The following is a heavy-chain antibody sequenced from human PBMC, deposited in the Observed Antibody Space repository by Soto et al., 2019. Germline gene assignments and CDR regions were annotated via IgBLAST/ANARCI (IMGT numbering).Heavy chain of an antibody. CDR2: MYFAGSF. CDR1: GASVNTGY. Sequence: QMQLQESGPGLVKPSETLSLTCTVSGASVNTGYWSWIRQPPGKGLEWIGFMYFAGSFNYNPSLSRRVTISVETSKNQCSMTLTSVTAADTAVYYCARSYYDSTGFAVDPWGQGILVTVSS. J-gene: IGHJ5*02. D-gene: IGHD3-22*01. CDR3: ARSYYDSTGFAVDP. V-gene: IGHV4-59*02.